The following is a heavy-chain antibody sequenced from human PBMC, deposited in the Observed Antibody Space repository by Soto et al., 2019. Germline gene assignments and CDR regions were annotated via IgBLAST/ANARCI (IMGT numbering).Heavy chain of an antibody. CDR2: IYYSGST. J-gene: IGHJ5*02. Sequence: SETLSLTCTVSGGSISSYYWSWIRQPPGKGLEWIGYIYYSGSTNYNPSLKSRVTISVDTSKNQFSLKLSSVTAADTAVYYCARQGFLEWLYWFDPWGQGTLVTVSS. CDR1: GGSISSYY. V-gene: IGHV4-59*08. D-gene: IGHD3-3*01. CDR3: ARQGFLEWLYWFDP.